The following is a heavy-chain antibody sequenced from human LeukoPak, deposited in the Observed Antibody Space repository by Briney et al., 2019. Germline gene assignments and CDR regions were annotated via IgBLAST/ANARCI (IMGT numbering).Heavy chain of an antibody. J-gene: IGHJ6*03. D-gene: IGHD2-2*01. CDR3: ARNIVVVPAAMSAVPYYYYMDV. CDR1: GYTFTSYG. V-gene: IGHV1-18*01. CDR2: ISAYNGNT. Sequence: ASVRVSGKASGYTFTSYGIRWVRQAPGQGLEWMGLISAYNGNTNYAQKLQGRVTMITDTSTSTAYMELRRLRSDDTAVYYCARNIVVVPAAMSAVPYYYYMDVWGKGTTVTVSS.